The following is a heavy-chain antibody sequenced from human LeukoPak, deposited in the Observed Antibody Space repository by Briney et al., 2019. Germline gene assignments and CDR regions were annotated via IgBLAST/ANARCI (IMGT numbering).Heavy chain of an antibody. D-gene: IGHD2-15*01. V-gene: IGHV1-18*01. Sequence: ASVKVSCKASGYTFTSYGISWVRQAPGQGLEWMGWISAYNGNTNYAQKFQGRVTITADGSTSTAYMELSSLRSEDTAVYYCAIHPDRKVDYFDYWGQGTLVTVSS. CDR2: ISAYNGNT. CDR3: AIHPDRKVDYFDY. CDR1: GYTFTSYG. J-gene: IGHJ4*02.